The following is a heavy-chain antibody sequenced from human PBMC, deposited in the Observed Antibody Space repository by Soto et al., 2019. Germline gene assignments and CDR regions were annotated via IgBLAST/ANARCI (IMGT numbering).Heavy chain of an antibody. CDR1: GYSFTSYW. J-gene: IGHJ4*02. Sequence: GESLKVSCKGSGYSFTSYWISWVRQMPGKGLEWMGRIDPSDSYTNYSPSFQGHVTISADKSISTAYLQWSSLKASDTAMYYCARLTGDDYSNLEELSDYWGQGALVTVSS. CDR3: ARLTGDDYSNLEELSDY. D-gene: IGHD4-4*01. CDR2: IDPSDSYT. V-gene: IGHV5-10-1*01.